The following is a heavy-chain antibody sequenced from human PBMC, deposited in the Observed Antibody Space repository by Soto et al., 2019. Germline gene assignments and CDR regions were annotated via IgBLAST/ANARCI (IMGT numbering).Heavy chain of an antibody. CDR2: INPDGSAK. J-gene: IGHJ4*02. CDR1: GFSFSNYW. V-gene: IGHV3-7*05. Sequence: GGSLRLSCEGSGFSFSNYWMSWVRQAPGKGLEWVASINPDGSAKYLVDPVKGRLATSRENAKKSLFVQMNSLRADDTAVYYCTANQYWGQGALVTVSS. CDR3: TANQY.